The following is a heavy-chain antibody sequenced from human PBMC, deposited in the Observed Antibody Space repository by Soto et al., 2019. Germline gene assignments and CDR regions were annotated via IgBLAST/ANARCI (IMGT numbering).Heavy chain of an antibody. CDR3: GSVFEY. Sequence: EVQLVESEGGLVQPGGSLRLSCTVSGFTFRNYWMHWVRQAPGKGLMWVSRIDGDGSGTSYADSVKGRFTISRDNAENTVYLQMNSLRSEDTAVYYCGSVFEYWGQGTLVTVSS. CDR1: GFTFRNYW. J-gene: IGHJ4*02. CDR2: IDGDGSGT. V-gene: IGHV3-74*01.